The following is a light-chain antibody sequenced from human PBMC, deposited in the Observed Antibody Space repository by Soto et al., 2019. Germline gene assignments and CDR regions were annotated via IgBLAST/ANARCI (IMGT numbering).Light chain of an antibody. CDR2: DAS. CDR3: QQRSNWQIT. Sequence: EIVMTQSPGTLSVSPGERATLSCRASQSVSSYLAWYQQKPGQAPRLLIYDASNRATGIPARFSGSGSGTDFTLTISSLEPEDFAVYYCQQRSNWQITFGQGTRLEIK. J-gene: IGKJ5*01. CDR1: QSVSSY. V-gene: IGKV3-11*01.